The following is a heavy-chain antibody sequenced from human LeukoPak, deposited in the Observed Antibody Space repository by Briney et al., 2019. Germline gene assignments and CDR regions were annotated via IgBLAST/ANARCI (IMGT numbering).Heavy chain of an antibody. V-gene: IGHV4-59*08. CDR3: ARREVVVTHDAFDI. J-gene: IGHJ3*02. CDR2: IYYSGSS. D-gene: IGHD2-21*02. CDR1: GGSIRNYY. Sequence: SETLSLTCTVSGGSIRNYYWSWIRQPPGKGLEWIGYIYYSGSSNYNPSLKSRVTISVDTSKNQFSLKLSSVTAADTAVYYCARREVVVTHDAFDIWGQGTMVTVSS.